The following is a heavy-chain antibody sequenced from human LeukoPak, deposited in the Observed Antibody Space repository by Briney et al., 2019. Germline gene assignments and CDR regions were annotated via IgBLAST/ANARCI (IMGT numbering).Heavy chain of an antibody. V-gene: IGHV3-9*03. Sequence: PGGSMRLSXAASGFTFDDYAMHWVRQAPGKGLEWVSGISWNSGSIGYADSVKGRFTISRDNAKNSLYLQMNSLRAEDMALYYCAKGSSGWYYYFDYWGQGTLVTVSS. J-gene: IGHJ4*02. CDR2: ISWNSGSI. CDR1: GFTFDDYA. D-gene: IGHD6-19*01. CDR3: AKGSSGWYYYFDY.